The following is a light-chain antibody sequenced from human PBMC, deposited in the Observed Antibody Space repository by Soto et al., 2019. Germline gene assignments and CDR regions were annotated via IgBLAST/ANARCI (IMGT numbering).Light chain of an antibody. Sequence: DIQMTQSPSTLSASVGDSVTITCRASQSIRSRLAWYQQKPGKAPKLLIYEASSLESGVPSRFSGRGSGTEFTLTITSLQPDDSATYYCQQCHSYSLTFGGGTKVEIK. CDR2: EAS. CDR1: QSIRSR. CDR3: QQCHSYSLT. V-gene: IGKV1-5*03. J-gene: IGKJ4*01.